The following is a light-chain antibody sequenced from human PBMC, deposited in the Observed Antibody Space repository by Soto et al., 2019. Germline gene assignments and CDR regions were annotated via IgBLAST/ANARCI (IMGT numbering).Light chain of an antibody. J-gene: IGLJ2*01. CDR3: CSHAGTSTLG. Sequence: QSALTQPASVSGSPGQSITISCTGTSSDVGSYDLVSWYQQHPGKAPKLMIYEVRKRPSGLSNRFSGSKSGNTASLTTSGLQAEDEADYYCCSHAGTSTLGFCRGTKLTVL. CDR2: EVR. V-gene: IGLV2-23*02. CDR1: SSDVGSYDL.